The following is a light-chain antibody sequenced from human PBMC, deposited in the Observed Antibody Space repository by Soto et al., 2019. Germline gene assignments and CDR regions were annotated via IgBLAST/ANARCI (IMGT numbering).Light chain of an antibody. CDR3: AAWDDSLRGPV. J-gene: IGLJ7*01. V-gene: IGLV1-47*01. Sequence: QSVLTQPPSASGTPGQRVTISCSGSSSNIGSNYVYWYQQLPGTAPKLLIYRNNHRPSGVPDRFSGSKSVTSASLSISGLRSEGETDYYCAAWDDSLRGPVFGGGTQLTVL. CDR2: RNN. CDR1: SSNIGSNY.